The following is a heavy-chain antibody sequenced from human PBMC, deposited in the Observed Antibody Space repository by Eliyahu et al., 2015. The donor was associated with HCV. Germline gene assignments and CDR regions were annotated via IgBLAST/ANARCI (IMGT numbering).Heavy chain of an antibody. D-gene: IGHD1-14*01. J-gene: IGHJ3*02. V-gene: IGHV4-59*08. Sequence: QVQLQESGPGLVKPSETLSLTCTVSGGSISSYYWSWIRQPPGKGLEWIGYIYYSGGTKYNPSLRSRVTISVDTPKNQFSLKLSSVTAADTAVYYCARRDGAEDVFDIWGQGTMVTVSS. CDR1: GGSISSYY. CDR2: IYYSGGT. CDR3: ARRDGAEDVFDI.